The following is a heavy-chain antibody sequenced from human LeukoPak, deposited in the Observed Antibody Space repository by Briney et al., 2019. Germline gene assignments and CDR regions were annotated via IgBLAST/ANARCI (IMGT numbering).Heavy chain of an antibody. CDR2: IWYDGSNK. J-gene: IGHJ4*02. CDR3: AREGTAAAGKRRSSQFDY. V-gene: IGHV3-33*01. Sequence: GGSLRLSCAASGFTFSSYGMHWVRQAPGKGLEWVAVIWYDGSNKYYADSVKGRFTISRDNSKNTLYLQMNSLRAEDTAVYYCAREGTAAAGKRRSSQFDYWGQGTLATVSS. D-gene: IGHD6-13*01. CDR1: GFTFSSYG.